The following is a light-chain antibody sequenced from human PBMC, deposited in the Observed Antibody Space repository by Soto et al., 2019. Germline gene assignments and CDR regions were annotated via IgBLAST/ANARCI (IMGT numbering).Light chain of an antibody. Sequence: QSVLTQPPSASGTPGQRVTISCSGSSSNIGSNYVYWYQQLPGTAPKLLIYRNNQRPSGVPARFSGSKSGTSASLAISGLRSEDEADYYCAAWDDSLSGDVFGTGTKLTVL. V-gene: IGLV1-47*01. CDR2: RNN. CDR3: AAWDDSLSGDV. J-gene: IGLJ1*01. CDR1: SSNIGSNY.